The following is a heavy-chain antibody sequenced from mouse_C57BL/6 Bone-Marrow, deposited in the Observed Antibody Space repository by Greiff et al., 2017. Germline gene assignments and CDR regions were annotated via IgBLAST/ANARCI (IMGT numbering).Heavy chain of an antibody. CDR3: ARQEDGNYEAWFAY. CDR2: ISGGGGNT. J-gene: IGHJ3*01. V-gene: IGHV5-9*01. CDR1: GFTFSSYT. D-gene: IGHD2-1*01. Sequence: EVKLVESGGGLVKPGGSLKLSCAASGFTFSSYTMSWVRQTPEKRLEWVATISGGGGNTYYPDSVKGRFTISRDNAKNTLYLQMSSLRSEDTALYDCARQEDGNYEAWFAYWGQGTLVTVSA.